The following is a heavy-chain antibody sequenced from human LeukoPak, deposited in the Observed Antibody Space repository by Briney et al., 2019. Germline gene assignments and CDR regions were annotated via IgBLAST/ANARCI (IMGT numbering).Heavy chain of an antibody. CDR2: NYHSGNT. V-gene: IGHV4-4*09. D-gene: IGHD6-19*01. CDR3: ASTRRAAVAGRFDS. CDR1: GASMSSNY. Sequence: NASETLSLTCNVSGASMSSNYWSWIRQPPGKGLEWIGYNYHSGNTNYSPSLESRVTMSVDESKNQFSLRVHFVSAADTAVYYCASTRRAAVAGRFDSWGQGTLVTVSS. J-gene: IGHJ4*02.